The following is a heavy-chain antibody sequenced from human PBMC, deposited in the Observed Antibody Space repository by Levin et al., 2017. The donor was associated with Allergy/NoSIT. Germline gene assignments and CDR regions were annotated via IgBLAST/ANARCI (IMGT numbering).Heavy chain of an antibody. CDR1: GGSISSYY. CDR3: ARDGGYDILTGYYYYYYMDV. J-gene: IGHJ6*03. D-gene: IGHD3-9*01. CDR2: IYYSGST. V-gene: IGHV4-59*01. Sequence: GSLRLSCTVSGGSISSYYWSWIRQPPGKGLEWIGYIYYSGSTNYNPSLKSRVTISVDTSKNQFSLKLSSVTAADTAVYYCARDGGYDILTGYYYYYYMDVWGKGTTVTVSS.